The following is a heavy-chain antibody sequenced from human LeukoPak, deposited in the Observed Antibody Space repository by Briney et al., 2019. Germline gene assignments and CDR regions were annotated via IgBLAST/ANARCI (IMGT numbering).Heavy chain of an antibody. V-gene: IGHV3-23*01. CDR2: ISSSGGST. CDR3: AKDQQQLASFDS. D-gene: IGHD6-13*01. CDR1: GFTFTNDG. Sequence: PGGSLRLSCAATGFTFTNDGMSWVRQAPGKGLEWVSGISSSGGSTYYADSMKGRFTISRDNSKNTLYLQMNSLRAEDTAVYYCAKDQQQLASFDSWGQGTPVTVSS. J-gene: IGHJ4*02.